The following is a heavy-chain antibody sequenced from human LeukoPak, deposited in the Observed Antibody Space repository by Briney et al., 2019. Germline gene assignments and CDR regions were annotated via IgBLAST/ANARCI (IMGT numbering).Heavy chain of an antibody. CDR3: ARDGDTAMVLGY. CDR2: ISSSSSYI. V-gene: IGHV3-21*01. CDR1: GFTFSSYS. Sequence: PGGSLRLSCAASGFTFSSYSMNWVRQAPGKGLEWVSSISSSSSYIYYADSVKGRFTISRDNAKNSLYLQMNSLRAEDTAVYYCARDGDTAMVLGYWSQGTLVTVSS. J-gene: IGHJ4*02. D-gene: IGHD5-18*01.